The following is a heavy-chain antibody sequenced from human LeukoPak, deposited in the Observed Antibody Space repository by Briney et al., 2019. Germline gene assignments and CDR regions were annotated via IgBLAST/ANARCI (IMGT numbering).Heavy chain of an antibody. CDR3: ARGGYWFGLGWTPELVF. D-gene: IGHD3-16*01. CDR2: INPNSGGT. J-gene: IGHJ1*01. V-gene: IGHV1-2*02. CDR1: GYTFTGYY. Sequence: ASVKVSCKASGYTFTGYYMHWVRQAPGQGLEWMGWINPNSGGTNYAQKFQGRVAMTRDTSISTAYMELSRLRSDDTAVYYCARGGYWFGLGWTPELVFWGQGALVIVSS.